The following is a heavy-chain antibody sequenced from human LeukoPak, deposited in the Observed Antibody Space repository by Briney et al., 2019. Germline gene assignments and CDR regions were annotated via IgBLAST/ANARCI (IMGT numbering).Heavy chain of an antibody. CDR3: AKAGKIAAAGIYYGMDV. CDR1: GFTFSSYA. J-gene: IGHJ6*02. V-gene: IGHV3-23*01. Sequence: GGSLRLSCAASGFTFSSYAMSWVRQAPGKGLEWVSAISGSGGSTYYADSVKGRFTISRDNAKNSLYLQMNSLRAEDTALYYCAKAGKIAAAGIYYGMDVWGQGTTVTVSS. D-gene: IGHD6-13*01. CDR2: ISGSGGST.